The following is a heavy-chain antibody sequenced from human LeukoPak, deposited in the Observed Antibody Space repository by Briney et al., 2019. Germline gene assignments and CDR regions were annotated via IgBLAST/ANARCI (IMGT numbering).Heavy chain of an antibody. CDR3: ARGPEEDSSGYYDLYYYYGMDV. CDR1: GYTFTSYG. D-gene: IGHD3-22*01. Sequence: ASVKVSCKASGYTFTSYGISWVRQAPGQGLEWMGWISAYNGNTNYAQKLQGRVTMTTDTSTSTAYMELSSLRSEDTAVYYCARGPEEDSSGYYDLYYYYGMDVWGQGTTVTVSS. V-gene: IGHV1-18*01. CDR2: ISAYNGNT. J-gene: IGHJ6*02.